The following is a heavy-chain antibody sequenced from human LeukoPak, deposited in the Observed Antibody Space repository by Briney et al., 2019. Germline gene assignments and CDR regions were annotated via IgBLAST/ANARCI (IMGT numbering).Heavy chain of an antibody. CDR1: GFTFSSYS. D-gene: IGHD5-12*01. V-gene: IGHV3-48*02. J-gene: IGHJ4*02. Sequence: GGSLRLSCAASGFTFSSYSMNWVRQAPGKGLEWVSYISSSSSTVYYADSVKGRFTISRDNAKNSLYLQMNSLRDEDTAVYYCARDGIRGCSGYEIGPGDYWGQGTLVTVSS. CDR2: ISSSSSTV. CDR3: ARDGIRGCSGYEIGPGDY.